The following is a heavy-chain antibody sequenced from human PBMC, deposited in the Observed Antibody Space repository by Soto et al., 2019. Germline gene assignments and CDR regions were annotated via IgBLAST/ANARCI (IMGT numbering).Heavy chain of an antibody. Sequence: PGGSLRLSCAASGFTFSSYGMHWVRQAPGKGLEWVAVIWYDGSNKYYADSVKGRFTISRDNSKNTLYLQMNSLRAEDTAVYYCAREAHRGDRNWFDPWGQGTLVTVSS. J-gene: IGHJ5*02. CDR3: AREAHRGDRNWFDP. CDR2: IWYDGSNK. V-gene: IGHV3-33*01. CDR1: GFTFSSYG.